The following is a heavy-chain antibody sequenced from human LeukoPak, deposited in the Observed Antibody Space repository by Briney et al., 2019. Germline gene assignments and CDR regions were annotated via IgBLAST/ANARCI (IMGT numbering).Heavy chain of an antibody. V-gene: IGHV3-23*01. Sequence: GGSLRLSCAASGFTFSNHGMNWVRQAPGKGLEWVSGISPSGDITYYADSVKGRFTVSRDNFKNTLYLQMNNVRAEDTAVYYFANRFDTYGSKIDYWGQGTLVTVSS. D-gene: IGHD3-10*01. J-gene: IGHJ4*02. CDR3: ANRFDTYGSKIDY. CDR2: ISPSGDIT. CDR1: GFTFSNHG.